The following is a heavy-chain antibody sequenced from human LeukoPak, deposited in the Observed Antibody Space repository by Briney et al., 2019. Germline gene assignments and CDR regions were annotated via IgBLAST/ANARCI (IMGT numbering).Heavy chain of an antibody. V-gene: IGHV3-23*01. CDR2: ISGSGGST. J-gene: IGHJ4*02. D-gene: IGHD3-16*01. CDR3: AKETRIMITFGGIPDY. CDR1: GFTFSSYA. Sequence: GGSLRLSCAASGFTFSSYAMSWVRQAPGKGLEWVSAISGSGGSTYYADSVKGRFTISRDNSKNTLYLQMNSLRVEDTAVYYCAKETRIMITFGGIPDYWGQGTLVTVSS.